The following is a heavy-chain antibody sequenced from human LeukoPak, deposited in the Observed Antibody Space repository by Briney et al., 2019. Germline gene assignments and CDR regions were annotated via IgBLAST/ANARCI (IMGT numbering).Heavy chain of an antibody. D-gene: IGHD3-10*01. J-gene: IGHJ3*02. Sequence: ASVKVSCKASGYTFTSYAMHWVRQAPGQRLEWMGWINAGNGNTKYSQKFQGRVTITRDTSASTAYMELNSLRAEDTALHYCAKDREDVLLWFGELLQAAFDIWGQGTMVTVSS. CDR1: GYTFTSYA. CDR3: AKDREDVLLWFGELLQAAFDI. V-gene: IGHV1-3*01. CDR2: INAGNGNT.